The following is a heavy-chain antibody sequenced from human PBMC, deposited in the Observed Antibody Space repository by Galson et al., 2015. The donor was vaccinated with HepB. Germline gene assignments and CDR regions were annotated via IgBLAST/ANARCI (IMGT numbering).Heavy chain of an antibody. V-gene: IGHV3-23*01. J-gene: IGHJ6*03. CDR2: ITASGDDT. Sequence: SLRLSCAASGFTFSGHALAWVRQAPGKGLEWVSTITASGDDTFYADSVKGRFTISRDNSQNTLYLQMYSLSAEDTAVYYCARDGHALFWYYYMDVWGKGTAVTVS. CDR3: ARDGHALFWYYYMDV. D-gene: IGHD2/OR15-2a*01. CDR1: GFTFSGHA.